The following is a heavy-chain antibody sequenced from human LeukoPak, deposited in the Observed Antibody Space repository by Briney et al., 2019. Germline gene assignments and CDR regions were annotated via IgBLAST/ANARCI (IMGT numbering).Heavy chain of an antibody. D-gene: IGHD5-18*01. CDR3: ARSFGYGVDAFDI. V-gene: IGHV3-21*04. CDR2: ISSSSYI. CDR1: GFTFSSYS. Sequence: GGSLRLSCAASGFTFSSYSMNWVRQAPGKGLEWVSSISSSSYIYYADSVKGRFTISRDNSKNTLYLQMKSLKADDTAVYYCARSFGYGVDAFDIWGQGTMVTVSS. J-gene: IGHJ3*02.